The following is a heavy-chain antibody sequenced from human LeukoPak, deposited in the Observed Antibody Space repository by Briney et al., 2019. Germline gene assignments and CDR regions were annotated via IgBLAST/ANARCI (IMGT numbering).Heavy chain of an antibody. CDR3: ARHRFPIFGVVPESWFDP. Sequence: GESLKISCKGSGYSFTSYWIGWVRQMPGKGLEWMGIIYPGDSDTRYSPSFQGQVTMSADKSISTAYLQWSSLKASDTAMYYCARHRFPIFGVVPESWFDPWGQGTLVTVSS. J-gene: IGHJ5*02. CDR1: GYSFTSYW. D-gene: IGHD3-3*01. V-gene: IGHV5-51*01. CDR2: IYPGDSDT.